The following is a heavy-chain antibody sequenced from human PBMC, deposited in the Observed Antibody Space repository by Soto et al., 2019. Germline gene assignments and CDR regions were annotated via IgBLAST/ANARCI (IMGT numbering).Heavy chain of an antibody. Sequence: QVQLVQSGAEVRKPGASVKVSCKASGYTFTSYDINWLRQTTGEGLVWMGWMNPNSDNTIYAPEFQGRVTRTRNTSTNPAYMELRSLTSDDTAVYYCARVKYSLKVPESLGSWGQGTLVTVSS. V-gene: IGHV1-8*01. J-gene: IGHJ4*02. CDR3: ARVKYSLKVPESLGS. CDR1: GYTFTSYD. D-gene: IGHD6-6*01. CDR2: MNPNSDNT.